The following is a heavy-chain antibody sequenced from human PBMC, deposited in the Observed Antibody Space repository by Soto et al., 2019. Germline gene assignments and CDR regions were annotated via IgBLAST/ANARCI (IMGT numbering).Heavy chain of an antibody. Sequence: QVQLVQSGAEVKNPGASVKVSCKASGYTFTSYGIGWVRQAPGQGLEWMGWINAYNGDTNYAQKVQARVTMTTDTSTSTAYMEVRNLRSDETAVYYCAREVAAAGGEYDYWGQGTLVTVSS. V-gene: IGHV1-18*01. D-gene: IGHD6-13*01. CDR3: AREVAAAGGEYDY. J-gene: IGHJ4*02. CDR1: GYTFTSYG. CDR2: INAYNGDT.